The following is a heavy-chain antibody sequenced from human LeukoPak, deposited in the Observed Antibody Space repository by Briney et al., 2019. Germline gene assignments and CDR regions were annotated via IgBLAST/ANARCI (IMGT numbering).Heavy chain of an antibody. CDR1: GFTFSSYW. CDR3: ARTGITMVRGSQGMDV. J-gene: IGHJ6*02. Sequence: GGSLRLSCAASGFTFSSYWMHWVRQAPGKGLVWVSRINSDGSSTSYADSVKGLFTISRDNAKNTLYLQMNSLRAEDTAVYYCARTGITMVRGSQGMDVWGQGTTVTVSS. D-gene: IGHD3-10*01. CDR2: INSDGSST. V-gene: IGHV3-74*01.